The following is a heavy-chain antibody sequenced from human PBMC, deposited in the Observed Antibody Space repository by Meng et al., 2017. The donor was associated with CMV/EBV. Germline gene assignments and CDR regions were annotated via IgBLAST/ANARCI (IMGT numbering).Heavy chain of an antibody. CDR2: INHSGST. CDR1: GGSFSGYY. V-gene: IGHV4-34*01. Sequence: SETLSLTCAVYGGSFSGYYWSWIRQPPGKGLEWIGEINHSGSTNYNPSLKSRVTISVDTSKNQFSLKLSSVTAADTAVYYCARAAYGSIAARPHWYFDLWGRGTLVTVSS. D-gene: IGHD6-6*01. CDR3: ARAAYGSIAARPHWYFDL. J-gene: IGHJ2*01.